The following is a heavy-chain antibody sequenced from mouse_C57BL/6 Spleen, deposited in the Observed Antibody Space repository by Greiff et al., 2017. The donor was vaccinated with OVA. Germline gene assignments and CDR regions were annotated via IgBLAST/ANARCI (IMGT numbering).Heavy chain of an antibody. V-gene: IGHV2-6*01. D-gene: IGHD1-1*01. Sequence: VQLVESGPGLVAPSQSLSITCTVSGFSLTSYGVDWVRQSPGKGLEWLGVIWGVGSTNYNSALKSRLSISKDNSKSQVFLKMNSLQTDDTAMYDCAIHYYGSSAWFAYWGQGTLVTVSA. CDR1: GFSLTSYG. J-gene: IGHJ3*01. CDR3: AIHYYGSSAWFAY. CDR2: IWGVGST.